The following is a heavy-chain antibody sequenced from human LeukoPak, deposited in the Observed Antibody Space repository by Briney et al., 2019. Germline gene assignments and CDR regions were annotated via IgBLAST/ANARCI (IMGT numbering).Heavy chain of an antibody. J-gene: IGHJ4*02. V-gene: IGHV3-23*01. D-gene: IGHD3-10*01. Sequence: GGSLRLSCAASGFTSSSSAMSWVRQAPGKGLEWISTISGSGGSAYYADSVKGRFTISRDNSKNTLYLQMNSLRAEDTAVYYCARSGSTWFGESWGQGTLVTVSS. CDR3: ARSGSTWFGES. CDR2: ISGSGGSA. CDR1: GFTSSSSA.